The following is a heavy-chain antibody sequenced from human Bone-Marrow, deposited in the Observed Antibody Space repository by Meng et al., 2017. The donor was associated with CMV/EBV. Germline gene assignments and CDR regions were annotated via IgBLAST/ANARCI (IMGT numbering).Heavy chain of an antibody. Sequence: GSLRLSCAVSGGSISSSNWWSWVRQPPGKGLEWSGEIYHSGSTNYNPSLKSRVTISVDKSKNQFSLKLSSVTAADTAVYYCARSYCSSTSCYPDYWGQGALVTVSS. J-gene: IGHJ4*02. CDR1: GGSISSSNW. V-gene: IGHV4-4*02. CDR3: ARSYCSSTSCYPDY. D-gene: IGHD2-2*01. CDR2: IYHSGST.